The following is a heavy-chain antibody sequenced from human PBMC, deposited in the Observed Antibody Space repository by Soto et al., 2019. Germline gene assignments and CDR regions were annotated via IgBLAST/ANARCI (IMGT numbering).Heavy chain of an antibody. V-gene: IGHV3-72*01. CDR3: ARGHCSGGNCPFDY. J-gene: IGHJ4*02. CDR1: GLSLSDHY. CDR2: TRNKVNSYTT. D-gene: IGHD2-15*01. Sequence: EVRLVEPGGDLVQPGGSLRLSCAASGLSLSDHYMDWLRQAPGKGLEWVGRTRNKVNSYTTEYAASVKGRFTISRDDSKNSMYLQINSLKTEDTAVYYCARGHCSGGNCPFDYWGQGTRVTVSS.